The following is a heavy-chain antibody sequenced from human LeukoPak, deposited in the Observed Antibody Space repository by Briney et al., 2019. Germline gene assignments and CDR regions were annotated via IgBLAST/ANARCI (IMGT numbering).Heavy chain of an antibody. Sequence: GGSLRLSCAASGFTFSSCAMSWVRQAPGKGLEWVSAISGSGGSTYYADSVKGRFTISRDNSKNTLYLQMNSLRAEDTAVYYCAKDFTLASGVDHYYGSGSFDYWGQGTLVTVSS. CDR1: GFTFSSCA. CDR2: ISGSGGST. J-gene: IGHJ4*02. V-gene: IGHV3-23*01. D-gene: IGHD3-10*01. CDR3: AKDFTLASGVDHYYGSGSFDY.